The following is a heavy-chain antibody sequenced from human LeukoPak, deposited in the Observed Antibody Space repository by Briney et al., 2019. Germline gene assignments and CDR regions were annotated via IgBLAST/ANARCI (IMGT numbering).Heavy chain of an antibody. CDR1: GFTFTNYA. J-gene: IGHJ4*02. CDR3: AKVPSRPYYFDY. V-gene: IGHV3-23*01. CDR2: ISGSGAST. Sequence: GGSLRLSCAASGFTFTNYAMNWVRQAPGKGLEWVSAISGSGASTYYADSVKGRFTISRDNSKNTVYLQMDSLRAEDTAIYFCAKVPSRPYYFDYWGQGTLVTVSS.